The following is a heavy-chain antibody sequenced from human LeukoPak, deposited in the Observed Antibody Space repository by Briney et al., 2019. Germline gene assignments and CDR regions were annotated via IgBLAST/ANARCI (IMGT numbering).Heavy chain of an antibody. D-gene: IGHD2-15*01. J-gene: IGHJ6*02. CDR3: AREGAPPPDCSGGSCYSRGAMDV. CDR2: IYSGGST. V-gene: IGHV3-66*01. Sequence: ETLSLTCTVSGGSISSGGYYWSWIRQHPGKGLESVSVIYSGGSTYYADSVKGRFTISRDNSKNTLYLQMNSLRAEDTAVYYCAREGAPPPDCSGGSCYSRGAMDVWGQGTTVTVSS. CDR1: GGSISSGGYY.